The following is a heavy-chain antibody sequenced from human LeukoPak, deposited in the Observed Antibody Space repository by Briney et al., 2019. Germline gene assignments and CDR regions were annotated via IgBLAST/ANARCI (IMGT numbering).Heavy chain of an antibody. V-gene: IGHV3-30*18. D-gene: IGHD6-19*01. CDR3: AKEGSSGVPYYFDY. CDR1: GFTFSSYG. Sequence: GGSLRLSCAASGFTFSSYGMHWVRQAPGKGLEWVAVISYDGSNKYYADSVKGRFTISRDNSKNTLYLQMNSLRAEDTAVYYCAKEGSSGVPYYFDYWGQGTLVTVSS. J-gene: IGHJ4*02. CDR2: ISYDGSNK.